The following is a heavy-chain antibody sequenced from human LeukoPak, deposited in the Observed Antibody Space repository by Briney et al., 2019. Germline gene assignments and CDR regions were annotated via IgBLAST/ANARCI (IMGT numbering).Heavy chain of an antibody. CDR3: AKDGESRTITMFTTPELDY. Sequence: GGSLRLSRAASGFTFSSYGMHWVRQAPGKGLEWVAFIRYDGSNKYYADSVKGRFTISRDNSKNTLYLQMNSLRAEDTAVYYCAKDGESRTITMFTTPELDYWGQGTLVTVSS. CDR1: GFTFSSYG. V-gene: IGHV3-30*02. CDR2: IRYDGSNK. J-gene: IGHJ4*02. D-gene: IGHD3-3*01.